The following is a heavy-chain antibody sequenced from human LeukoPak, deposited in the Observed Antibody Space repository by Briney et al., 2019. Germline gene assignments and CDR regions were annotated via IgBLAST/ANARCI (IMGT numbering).Heavy chain of an antibody. J-gene: IGHJ4*02. CDR3: ARGTSSPGYFDL. CDR1: GFTFIDSG. D-gene: IGHD1-26*01. V-gene: IGHV3-30*02. Sequence: PGGSLRLACAASGFTFIDSGMNWVRQAPGKGLEWLTFIRYDGTNEYFADSVKGRFTISRDNSQKKLFLQMNNLGPDDAALYYLARGTSSPGYFDLWGQGTQVTVSS. CDR2: IRYDGTNE.